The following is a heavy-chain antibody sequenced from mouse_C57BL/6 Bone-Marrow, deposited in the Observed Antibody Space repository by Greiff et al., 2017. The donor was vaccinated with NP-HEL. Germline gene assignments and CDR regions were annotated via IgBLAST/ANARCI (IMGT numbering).Heavy chain of an antibody. CDR3: ARLGTTVVATDDY. CDR1: GYTFTSYW. J-gene: IGHJ2*01. D-gene: IGHD1-1*01. V-gene: IGHV1-72*01. Sequence: VQLQQPGAELVKPGASVKLSCKASGYTFTSYWMHWVKQRPGRGLEWIGRIDPNSGGTKYNEKFKSKATLTVDKPSSTAYMQLSSLTSEDSAVYNCARLGTTVVATDDYGGQGTTLTVSS. CDR2: IDPNSGGT.